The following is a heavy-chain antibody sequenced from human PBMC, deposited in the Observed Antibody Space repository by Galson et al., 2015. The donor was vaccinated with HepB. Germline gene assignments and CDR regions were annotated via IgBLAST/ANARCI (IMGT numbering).Heavy chain of an antibody. D-gene: IGHD3-22*01. CDR3: ARARYYYDSSGHYYYYYGMDV. CDR1: GGTFSSYA. Sequence: SVKVSCKASGGTFSSYAISWVRQAPGQGLEWMGGIIPIFGTANYAQKFQGRVTITADESTSTAYMELSSLRSEDTAVYYCARARYYYDSSGHYYYYYGMDVWGQGTTVTVSS. CDR2: IIPIFGTA. V-gene: IGHV1-69*13. J-gene: IGHJ6*02.